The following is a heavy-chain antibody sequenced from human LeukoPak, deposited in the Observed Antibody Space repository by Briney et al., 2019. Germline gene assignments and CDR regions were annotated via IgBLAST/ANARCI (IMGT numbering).Heavy chain of an antibody. J-gene: IGHJ4*02. V-gene: IGHV3-21*01. D-gene: IGHD2-21*02. Sequence: PGGSLRLSCAAFGFTFSSYSMNWVRQAPGKGLEWVSSISSSSSYIYYADSVKGRFTISRDNAKNSLYLQMNSLRAEDTAVYYCARDLCGGDCYPTFDYWGQGTLVTVSS. CDR1: GFTFSSYS. CDR2: ISSSSSYI. CDR3: ARDLCGGDCYPTFDY.